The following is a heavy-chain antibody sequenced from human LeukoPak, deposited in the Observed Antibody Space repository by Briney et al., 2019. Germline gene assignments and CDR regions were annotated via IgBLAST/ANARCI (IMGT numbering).Heavy chain of an antibody. J-gene: IGHJ3*02. V-gene: IGHV4-38-2*02. Sequence: PSETLSLTCIVSGYSISSGYYWGWIRQPPGKGLEWIGNIHHSGSAYYNPSLKSRVTISVDTSKNQLSLKVNSVTAADTAVYYCARVHCSGGGCYQRNDGLEIWGQGTVVTVSS. CDR1: GYSISSGYY. CDR2: IHHSGSA. D-gene: IGHD2-15*01. CDR3: ARVHCSGGGCYQRNDGLEI.